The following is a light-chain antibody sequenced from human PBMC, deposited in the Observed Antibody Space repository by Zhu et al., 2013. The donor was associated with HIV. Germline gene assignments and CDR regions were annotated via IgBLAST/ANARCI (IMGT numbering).Light chain of an antibody. CDR1: QSVSSW. V-gene: IGKV1-5*03. CDR3: QQHDGSSS. CDR2: RAS. Sequence: DTQMTQSPSTLSASVGDRVTITCRASQSVSSWLSWYQQKPGKVPRLLIYRASILESGVPSRFSGSGSGTEFTLTIDSLQPDDFATYYCQQHDGSSSFGGGTRVEIK. J-gene: IGKJ4*01.